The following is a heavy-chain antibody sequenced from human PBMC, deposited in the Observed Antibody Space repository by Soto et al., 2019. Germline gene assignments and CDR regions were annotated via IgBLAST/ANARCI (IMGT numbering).Heavy chain of an antibody. V-gene: IGHV3-33*01. CDR2: IWYDGSDK. CDR3: ARDVASSGWYSIDY. CDR1: GFTLSSYG. J-gene: IGHJ4*02. D-gene: IGHD6-19*01. Sequence: QVQLVESGGGVVQPGRSLRLSCAASGFTLSSYGMHWVRQAPGKGLEWVAVIWYDGSDKYYADSVKGRFSISRDNSKITVSLQMNSLRAEDTALYYWARDVASSGWYSIDYWGQGALVSVSS.